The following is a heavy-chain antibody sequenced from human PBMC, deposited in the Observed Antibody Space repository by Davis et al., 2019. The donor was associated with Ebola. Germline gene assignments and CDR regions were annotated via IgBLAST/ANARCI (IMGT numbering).Heavy chain of an antibody. CDR1: GGSFSGYY. Sequence: SETLSLTCAVYGGSFSGYYWSWIRQLPGKGLEWIGEINHSGSTNYNPSLKSRVTISVDTSKDQFSLKLSSVTAADTAVYYCARGRITMVQGVISHYYYYGMDVWGQGTTVTVSS. CDR3: ARGRITMVQGVISHYYYYGMDV. J-gene: IGHJ6*02. D-gene: IGHD3-10*01. CDR2: INHSGST. V-gene: IGHV4-34*01.